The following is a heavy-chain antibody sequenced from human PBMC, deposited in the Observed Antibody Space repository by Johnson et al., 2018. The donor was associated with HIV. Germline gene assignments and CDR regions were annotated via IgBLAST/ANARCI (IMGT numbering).Heavy chain of an antibody. CDR1: GFTFRSYA. J-gene: IGHJ3*02. V-gene: IGHV3-30-3*01. Sequence: QMQLVESGGGLVRPGGSLRLSCAASGFTFRSYAIHWVRQAPGKGLEWVAVISYDGSNKYYADSVKGRFTISRDNSKNTLYLQMNSLRAEDTAVYYCARSPRIVVVVAATVGHAFDIWGQGTMVTVSS. D-gene: IGHD2-15*01. CDR2: ISYDGSNK. CDR3: ARSPRIVVVVAATVGHAFDI.